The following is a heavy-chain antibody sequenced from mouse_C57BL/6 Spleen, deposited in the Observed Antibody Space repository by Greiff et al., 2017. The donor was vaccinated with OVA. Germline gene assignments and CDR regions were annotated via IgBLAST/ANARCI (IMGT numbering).Heavy chain of an antibody. Sequence: VMLVESGPGLVQPSQSLSITCTVSGFSLTSYGVHWVRQSPGKGLEWLGVIWSGGSTDYNAAFISRLSISKDNSKSQVFFKMNSLQADDTAIYYCARNEIYYDYPWYFDVWGTGTTVTVSS. J-gene: IGHJ1*03. D-gene: IGHD2-4*01. CDR2: IWSGGST. V-gene: IGHV2-2*01. CDR1: GFSLTSYG. CDR3: ARNEIYYDYPWYFDV.